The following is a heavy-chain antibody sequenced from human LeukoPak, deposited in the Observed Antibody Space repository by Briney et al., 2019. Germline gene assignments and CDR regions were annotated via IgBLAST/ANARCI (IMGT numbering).Heavy chain of an antibody. J-gene: IGHJ5*02. CDR3: AKQDGEVATLDWFDP. CDR2: ISGSGDST. CDR1: GFTVSSNY. V-gene: IGHV3-23*01. Sequence: PGGSLRLSCAASGFTVSSNYMNWVRQAPGKGLEWVPGISGSGDSTYYADSVKGRFTISRDNSKNTLYLQVNSLRVEDTAVYYCAKQDGEVATLDWFDPWGQGTLVTVSS. D-gene: IGHD5-24*01.